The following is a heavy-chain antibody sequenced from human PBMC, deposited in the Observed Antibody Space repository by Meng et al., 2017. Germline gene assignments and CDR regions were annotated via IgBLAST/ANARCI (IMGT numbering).Heavy chain of an antibody. D-gene: IGHD3-10*01. V-gene: IGHV4-4*02. CDR3: ASRATMVRGVPNWFDP. CDR2: IYHSGST. J-gene: IGHJ5*02. Sequence: GNLKGRGPGLVKPSGTLSLTCAVSGGSISSSNWWSWVRQPPGKGLEWIGEIYHSGSTNYNPSLKSRVTISVDKSKNQFSLKLSSVTAADTAVYYCASRATMVRGVPNWFDPWGQGTLVTVSS. CDR1: GGSISSSNW.